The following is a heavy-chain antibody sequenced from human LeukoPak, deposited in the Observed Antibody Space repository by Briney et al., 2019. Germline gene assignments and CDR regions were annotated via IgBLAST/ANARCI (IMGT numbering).Heavy chain of an antibody. V-gene: IGHV3-30*02. J-gene: IGHJ4*02. CDR3: AKDGGATTTYYFDY. CDR2: IRYDGSNK. Sequence: PGGSLRLSCAASGFTFSSYGMHWVRQAPGKGLEWVAFIRYDGSNKYYADSVKGRFTISRDNSKNTLYLQMNSLRAEDTAAYYCAKDGGATTTYYFDYWGQGTLVTVSS. CDR1: GFTFSSYG. D-gene: IGHD1-26*01.